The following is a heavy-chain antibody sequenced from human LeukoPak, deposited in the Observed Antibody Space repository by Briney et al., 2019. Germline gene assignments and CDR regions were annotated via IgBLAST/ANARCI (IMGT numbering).Heavy chain of an antibody. Sequence: PGGSLRLSRAASGFTFSTYWMHWVRQAPGKGLVWVSRISGDGSDTRYADSVKGRFIISRDNAKNTLYLQLNGLRAEDTAVYYCARDFDWGSGHWGQGALVTVSS. V-gene: IGHV3-74*01. CDR1: GFTFSTYW. CDR3: ARDFDWGSGH. D-gene: IGHD7-27*01. CDR2: ISGDGSDT. J-gene: IGHJ4*02.